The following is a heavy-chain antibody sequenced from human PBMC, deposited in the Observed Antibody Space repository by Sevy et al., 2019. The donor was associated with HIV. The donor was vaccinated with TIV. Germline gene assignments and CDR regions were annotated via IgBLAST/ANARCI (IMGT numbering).Heavy chain of an antibody. V-gene: IGHV3-7*01. D-gene: IGHD1-7*01. Sequence: GGSLRLSCAASGFTFSKYWMGWVRQAPGKGLEWGANMKQDAGQKYYVDSVKGRFTISRDNAKNSLYLQMNSLRAEDTAVYFCARDDGNYYFHYWGQGTLVTVSS. CDR2: MKQDAGQK. J-gene: IGHJ4*02. CDR3: ARDDGNYYFHY. CDR1: GFTFSKYW.